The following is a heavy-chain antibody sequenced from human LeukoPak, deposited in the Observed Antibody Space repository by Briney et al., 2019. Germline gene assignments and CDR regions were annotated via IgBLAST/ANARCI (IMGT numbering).Heavy chain of an antibody. CDR2: IFYSGST. Sequence: PSETLSLTCTVSSGSISTSNYYWGWVRQPPGKALEWIGNIFYSGSTYYSPSLKSRVTISLDTSRNQFSLKLSSVTAADTAVYYCARGEMATDPYFDYWGQGTLVTVSS. D-gene: IGHD5-24*01. J-gene: IGHJ4*02. CDR3: ARGEMATDPYFDY. V-gene: IGHV4-39*07. CDR1: SGSISTSNYY.